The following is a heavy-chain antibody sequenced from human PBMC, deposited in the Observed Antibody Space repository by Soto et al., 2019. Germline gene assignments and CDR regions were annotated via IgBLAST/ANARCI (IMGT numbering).Heavy chain of an antibody. V-gene: IGHV1-8*01. Sequence: ASVKVSYKASGDTFTTYDINWVRQATGHGLEWMGWINPNSGNIGYAQRFQGRVTMTRDTAIRTAYMEESSLRSDDTAVYYCARGRASGSYYLLDYWGQGTLVTVSS. CDR2: INPNSGNI. CDR1: GDTFTTYD. J-gene: IGHJ4*02. D-gene: IGHD3-10*01. CDR3: ARGRASGSYYLLDY.